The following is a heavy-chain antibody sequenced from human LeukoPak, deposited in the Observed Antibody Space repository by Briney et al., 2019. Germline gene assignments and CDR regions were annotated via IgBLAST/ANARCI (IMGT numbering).Heavy chain of an antibody. Sequence: SETLSLTCAVYGGSFSGYYWSWIRQPPGKGLEWIGEINHSGSTNYNPSLKSRVTISVDTSKNQFSLKLSSVTAADTAVYYCARAMPHYYDYWGQGTLVTVSS. CDR2: INHSGST. J-gene: IGHJ4*02. V-gene: IGHV4-34*01. CDR1: GGSFSGYY. CDR3: ARAMPHYYDY. D-gene: IGHD3-22*01.